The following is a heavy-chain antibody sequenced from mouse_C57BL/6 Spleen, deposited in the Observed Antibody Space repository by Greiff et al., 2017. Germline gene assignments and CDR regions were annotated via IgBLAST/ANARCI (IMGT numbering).Heavy chain of an antibody. Sequence: EVQVVESGPGLVKPSQSLSLTCSVTGYSITSGYYWNWIRQFPGNKLEWMGYISYDGSNNYNPSLKNRISITRDTSKNQFFLKLNSVTTEDTATYYCAREDYSDWFAYWGQGTLVTVSA. CDR2: ISYDGSN. D-gene: IGHD2-12*01. CDR3: AREDYSDWFAY. J-gene: IGHJ3*01. CDR1: GYSITSGYY. V-gene: IGHV3-6*01.